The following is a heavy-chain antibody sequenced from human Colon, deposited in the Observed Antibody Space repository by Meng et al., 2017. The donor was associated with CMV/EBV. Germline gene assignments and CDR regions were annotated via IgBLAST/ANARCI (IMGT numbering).Heavy chain of an antibody. CDR3: ARATKPNCWEVLEY. D-gene: IGHD2-2*01. CDR1: NGSFSGYF. V-gene: IGHV4-34*12. CDR2: IFRDGST. Sequence: QAQLQQWGAGLLKPSETLSLTCGFYNGSFSGYFWTWIRQPPGKGLEWIGEIFRDGSTKYNPSLQSRVTMSVDTSKNHFSLNLRSVTAADTAVYFCARATKPNCWEVLEYWGQGTLVTVSS. J-gene: IGHJ4*02.